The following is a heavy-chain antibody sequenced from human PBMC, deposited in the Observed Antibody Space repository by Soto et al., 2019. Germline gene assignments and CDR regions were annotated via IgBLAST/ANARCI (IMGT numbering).Heavy chain of an antibody. J-gene: IGHJ6*02. CDR1: GGSISTDHYH. CDR3: AREDDGGDRDYYGLDV. CDR2: IHYSGSI. Sequence: HSETLSLTCTVSGGSISTDHYHWTWIRQTPGKGLEWIGYIHYSGSIHFNPSLQSRVSMSVDTSKNLFSLKLSSVTAADTAVYFCAREDDGGDRDYYGLDVWGQGTTVTVSS. D-gene: IGHD2-21*02. V-gene: IGHV4-30-4*01.